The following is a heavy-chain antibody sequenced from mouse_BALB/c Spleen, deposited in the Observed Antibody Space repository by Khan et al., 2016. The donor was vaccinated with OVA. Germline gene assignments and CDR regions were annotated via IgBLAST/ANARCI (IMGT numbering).Heavy chain of an antibody. CDR3: AISASYWVVDV. CDR1: GYTFTNYG. CDR2: INTYTGEP. D-gene: IGHD6-1*01. Sequence: QIQLVQSGPELKKPGETVKISCKASGYTFTNYGMNWVKQAPGKGLKWMGWINTYTGEPTYADAFKGRFAFSLETSANTAYLQINNLKNEDTATYFCAISASYWVVDVWGEGTTVTVSS. V-gene: IGHV9-3-1*01. J-gene: IGHJ1*01.